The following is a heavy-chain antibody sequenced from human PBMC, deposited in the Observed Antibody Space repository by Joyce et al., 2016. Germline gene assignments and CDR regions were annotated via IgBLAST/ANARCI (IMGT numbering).Heavy chain of an antibody. Sequence: QVHLVQSGPEVTKPGSSVKVSCKASGGTFSTFAMSWVRQAPGQGLEWMGGIIPIFGTTDYAQKFQGRGTITADESTSTTYMEMGGLRSEDTAVYYCARHFLGYCSGGSCYSPLKTDYWGQGTLVTVSS. D-gene: IGHD2-15*01. CDR3: ARHFLGYCSGGSCYSPLKTDY. CDR2: IIPIFGTT. V-gene: IGHV1-69*12. CDR1: GGTFSTFA. J-gene: IGHJ4*02.